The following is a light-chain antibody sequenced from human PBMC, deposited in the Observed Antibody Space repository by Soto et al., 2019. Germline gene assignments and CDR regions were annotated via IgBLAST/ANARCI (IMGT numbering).Light chain of an antibody. Sequence: DIVVTQSPATLSLSPGERATLSCRASQSVSSSYLAWYQQKPGQAPRLLIYGASSRATGIPDRFSGSGSGTDFSLTISRLEPEDFAVYYCQQYGSSLLFTFGPGTKVDI. V-gene: IGKV3-20*01. CDR2: GAS. J-gene: IGKJ3*01. CDR1: QSVSSSY. CDR3: QQYGSSLLFT.